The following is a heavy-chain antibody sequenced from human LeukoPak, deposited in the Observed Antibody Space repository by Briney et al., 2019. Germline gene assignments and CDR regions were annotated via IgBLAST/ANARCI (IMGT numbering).Heavy chain of an antibody. D-gene: IGHD2-2*01. Sequence: SETLSLTCTVSGGSITSYYWSWIRQPPGKGLEWIGYIYYSGSTNYNPSLKSRVTISVDTSKNQFSLRLSSVTAADTAVYYCARAPRDRGYCGATSCFEYMDVWGRGTTVTISS. CDR2: IYYSGST. CDR1: GGSITSYY. J-gene: IGHJ6*03. V-gene: IGHV4-59*01. CDR3: ARAPRDRGYCGATSCFEYMDV.